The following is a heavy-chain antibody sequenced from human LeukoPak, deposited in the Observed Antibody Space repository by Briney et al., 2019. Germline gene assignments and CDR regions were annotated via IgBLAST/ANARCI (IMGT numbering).Heavy chain of an antibody. Sequence: PQASVKVSCKASGYTFTGYYMHWVRQAPGQGLEWMGWINPNSGDTNYAQKLQGRVTMTRDTSISTAYMELSRLRSDDTAVYYCARDERYDSSGYPFDYWGQGTLVTVSS. J-gene: IGHJ4*02. CDR1: GYTFTGYY. D-gene: IGHD3-22*01. CDR3: ARDERYDSSGYPFDY. V-gene: IGHV1-2*02. CDR2: INPNSGDT.